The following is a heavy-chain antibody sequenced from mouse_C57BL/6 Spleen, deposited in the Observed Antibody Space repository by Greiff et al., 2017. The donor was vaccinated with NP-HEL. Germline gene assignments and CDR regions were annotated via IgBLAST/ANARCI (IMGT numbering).Heavy chain of an antibody. Sequence: PLQQSGAELVRPGASVKLSCTASGFNIKDDYMHWVKQRPEQGLEWIGWIDPENGDTEYASKFQGKATITADTSSNTAYLQLSSLTSEDTAVYYCTTVTGIWFAYWGQGTLVTVSA. CDR2: IDPENGDT. CDR1: GFNIKDDY. V-gene: IGHV14-4*01. J-gene: IGHJ3*01. D-gene: IGHD4-1*01. CDR3: TTVTGIWFAY.